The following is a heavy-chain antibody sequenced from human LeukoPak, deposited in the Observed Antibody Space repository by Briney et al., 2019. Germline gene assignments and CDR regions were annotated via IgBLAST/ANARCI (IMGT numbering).Heavy chain of an antibody. D-gene: IGHD3-22*01. CDR3: ARHMTVTYDAFDI. Sequence: ASVKVSCKASGYTFTGYYMHWVRQAPGQGLEWMGWINPNSGGTNYAQKFQGWVTMTRDTSISTAYMELSRLRSDDTAAYYCARHMTVTYDAFDIWGQGTMVTVSS. CDR1: GYTFTGYY. CDR2: INPNSGGT. V-gene: IGHV1-2*04. J-gene: IGHJ3*02.